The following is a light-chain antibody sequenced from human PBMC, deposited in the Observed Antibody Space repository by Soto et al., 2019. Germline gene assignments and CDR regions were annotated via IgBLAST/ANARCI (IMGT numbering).Light chain of an antibody. CDR1: ISDVGGYNY. CDR3: SSYAGTSYIV. V-gene: IGLV2-8*01. Sequence: SSPSLPPSACGSPGQSFTISCTGTISDVGGYNYVFWYQQHPGKAPKLIIYAVNKWPSGVPDRFSGSKSGNTASLTVSGLQAEDEADYYCSSYAGTSYIVFGSGTKVTAL. J-gene: IGLJ1*01. CDR2: AVN.